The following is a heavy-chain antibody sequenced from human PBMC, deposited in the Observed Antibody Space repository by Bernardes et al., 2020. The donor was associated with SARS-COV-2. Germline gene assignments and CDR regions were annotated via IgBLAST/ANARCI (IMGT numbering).Heavy chain of an antibody. CDR1: GFDFSLYE. V-gene: IGHV3-48*03. D-gene: IGHD3-3*01. CDR2: ISNRGSRQ. J-gene: IGHJ5*02. CDR3: ARGSSSPEMLFGVVSNNWFDP. Sequence: GGSLRLSCAASGFDFSLYEMNWVRQAPGKGLEWVAYISNRGSRQYYADSVKGRFSISRDNAMNSLNLLMNNLRDEDTALYYCARGSSSPEMLFGVVSNNWFDPWGQGTLVIVSS.